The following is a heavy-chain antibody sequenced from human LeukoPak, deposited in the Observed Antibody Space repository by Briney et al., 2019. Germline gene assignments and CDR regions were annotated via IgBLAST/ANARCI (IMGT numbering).Heavy chain of an antibody. CDR1: GGSISNYY. CDR3: ATSHDVKTAPYDL. D-gene: IGHD2-21*01. V-gene: IGHV4-4*07. CDR2: KYARGSS. J-gene: IGHJ5*02. Sequence: PSETLSLTCTVSGGSISNYYWSWIRQPAGKGLEWIGRKYARGSSNYNPPVQSRVTMSVDTSKNQLSMELRFLTAADTAVYYCATSHDVKTAPYDLWGQGTLVTVSS.